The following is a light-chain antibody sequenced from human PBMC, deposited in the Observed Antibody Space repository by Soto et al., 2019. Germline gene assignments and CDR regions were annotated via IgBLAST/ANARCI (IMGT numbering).Light chain of an antibody. Sequence: QSALTQPASVSGSPGQSITISCTGTGSDIGGYNYVSWYQQLPGKVPKLIIYDVSNRPSGVSDRFSGSKSGNAASLTISGLQAEDEADYYCSSYTSTSTLYVFGTGTKVTVL. CDR3: SSYTSTSTLYV. J-gene: IGLJ1*01. CDR1: GSDIGGYNY. V-gene: IGLV2-14*03. CDR2: DVS.